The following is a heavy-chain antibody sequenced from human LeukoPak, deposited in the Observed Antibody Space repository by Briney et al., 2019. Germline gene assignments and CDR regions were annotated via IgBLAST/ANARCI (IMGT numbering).Heavy chain of an antibody. D-gene: IGHD3-3*01. V-gene: IGHV1-69*04. Sequence: ASVKVSCKASGGTFSSYAISWVRQAPGQGLEWMGRIIPILGIANYAQKFQGRVTMTTDTSTSTAYMELRSLRSDDTAVYYCAKTVYDFWSGPTTHWGQGTLVTVSS. CDR2: IIPILGIA. CDR3: AKTVYDFWSGPTTH. CDR1: GGTFSSYA. J-gene: IGHJ4*02.